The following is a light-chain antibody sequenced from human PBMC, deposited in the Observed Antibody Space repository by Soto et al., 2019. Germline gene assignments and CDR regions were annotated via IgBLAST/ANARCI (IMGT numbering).Light chain of an antibody. Sequence: NFMLTQPHSVSDSPGKTVTISCTGSSGSIASNYVQWYQQRPGSAPTTVIYEDNQRPSGVPDRFSGSIDSSSNSASLTISGLKTEDEADYYCQSYDSSNPVFGGGTKLTVL. CDR3: QSYDSSNPV. CDR2: EDN. CDR1: SGSIASNY. V-gene: IGLV6-57*02. J-gene: IGLJ2*01.